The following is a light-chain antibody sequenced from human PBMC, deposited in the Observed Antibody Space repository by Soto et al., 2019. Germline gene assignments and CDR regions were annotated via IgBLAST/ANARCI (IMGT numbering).Light chain of an antibody. Sequence: IVLTQSPCTLSLSPGERATLSCRASQSVSSYLAWYQQKPGQAPRLLIYDASNRATGIPARFSGSGSGTDFTLTISSLEPEDFAVYYCRQRSNWPWTFGQGTKV. CDR2: DAS. CDR1: QSVSSY. V-gene: IGKV3-11*01. CDR3: RQRSNWPWT. J-gene: IGKJ1*01.